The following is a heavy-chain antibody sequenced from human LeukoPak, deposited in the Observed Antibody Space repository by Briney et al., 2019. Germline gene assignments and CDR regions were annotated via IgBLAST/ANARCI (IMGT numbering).Heavy chain of an antibody. CDR3: ATNQHSSHAFDI. D-gene: IGHD3-3*02. J-gene: IGHJ3*02. V-gene: IGHV1-69*05. CDR2: IIPIFGTA. Sequence: SVKVSCKASGGTFSSYAISWVRQAPGQGLEWMGGIIPIFGTANYAQKFQGRVTITTDESTSTAYMELSSLRSEDTAVYYCATNQHSSHAFDIWAQGTMVTVSS. CDR1: GGTFSSYA.